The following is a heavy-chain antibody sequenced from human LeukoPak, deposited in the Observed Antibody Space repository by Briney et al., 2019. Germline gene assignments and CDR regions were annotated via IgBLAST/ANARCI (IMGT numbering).Heavy chain of an antibody. Sequence: PSETLSLTCTVSGGSISSGGYYWSWIRQHPGKGLEWIGYIYYSGGTYYNPSLKSRVTISVDTSKNQFSLKLSSVTAADTAVYYCARSPSYDFWSGYYRRYNWFDPWGQGTLVTVSS. CDR2: IYYSGGT. V-gene: IGHV4-31*03. CDR1: GGSISSGGYY. J-gene: IGHJ5*02. CDR3: ARSPSYDFWSGYYRRYNWFDP. D-gene: IGHD3-3*01.